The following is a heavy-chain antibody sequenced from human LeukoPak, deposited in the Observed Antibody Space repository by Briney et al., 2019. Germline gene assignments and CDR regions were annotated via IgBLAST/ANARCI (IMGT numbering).Heavy chain of an antibody. D-gene: IGHD1-26*01. V-gene: IGHV4-34*01. CDR1: GGSFSDYY. Sequence: SETLSLTCAVYGGSFSDYYWSWIRQPPGKGLEWIGEINHSGSTNYNPSLKSRVTISVDTSKNQFSLKLDSVTAADTAVYYCVRSGTAFYFDCWGQGTLVTVSS. J-gene: IGHJ4*01. CDR3: VRSGTAFYFDC. CDR2: INHSGST.